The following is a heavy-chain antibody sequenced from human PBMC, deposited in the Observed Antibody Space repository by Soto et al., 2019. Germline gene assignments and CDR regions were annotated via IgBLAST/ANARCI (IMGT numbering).Heavy chain of an antibody. CDR1: GGTFSSYA. Sequence: SVKVSCKASGGTFSSYAISWVRQAPGQGLEWMGGIIPIFGTANYAQKFQGRVTITADKSTSTAYMELSSLRSEDTAVYYCAREQFLTGHLGYYGMDVWGQGTTVTVS. V-gene: IGHV1-69*06. CDR3: AREQFLTGHLGYYGMDV. D-gene: IGHD3-9*01. J-gene: IGHJ6*02. CDR2: IIPIFGTA.